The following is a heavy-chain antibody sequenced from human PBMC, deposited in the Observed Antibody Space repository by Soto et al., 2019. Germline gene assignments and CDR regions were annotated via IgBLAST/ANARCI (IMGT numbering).Heavy chain of an antibody. CDR3: SRGGDFVVVIPSWDGMVV. D-gene: IGHD3-3*01. CDR2: INPSGGST. CDR1: GYTFTSYY. V-gene: IGHV1-46*01. Sequence: QVQLVQSGAEVKKPGASVKVSCKASGYTFTSYYMHWVRQAPGQGLEWMGIINPSGGSTSYAQKCQRRVTMTRDTSTTTVYMELSSLSSEDPSVYYCSRGGDFVVVIPSWDGMVVW. J-gene: IGHJ6*01.